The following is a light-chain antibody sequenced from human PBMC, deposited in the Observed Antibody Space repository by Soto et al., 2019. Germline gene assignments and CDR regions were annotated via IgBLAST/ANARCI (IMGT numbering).Light chain of an antibody. V-gene: IGKV1-9*01. CDR2: GAS. CDR1: QGISSY. J-gene: IGKJ5*01. Sequence: SQLALSPSFLSASVGDRVAITCRASQGISSYLAWYQQKPGKAPKVLIYGASTLQSGVPLRFSGSGSGTSFTLTISTLQPEDFATYYCQQLLSFPMTFGQGTRLEIK. CDR3: QQLLSFPMT.